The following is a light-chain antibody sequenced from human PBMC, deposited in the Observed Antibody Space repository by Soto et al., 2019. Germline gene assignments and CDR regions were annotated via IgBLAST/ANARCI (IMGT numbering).Light chain of an antibody. CDR2: EVS. Sequence: QSALTQPPSASGSPGQSVTISCTGTSSDVGGYNYVSWYQQYPGKAPKLMIYEVSKRPSGVPDRFSGSKSGNTASLTVSGLQAEDETDYYCSSHAGSTNYVFGTGTKVTVL. V-gene: IGLV2-8*01. J-gene: IGLJ1*01. CDR1: SSDVGGYNY. CDR3: SSHAGSTNYV.